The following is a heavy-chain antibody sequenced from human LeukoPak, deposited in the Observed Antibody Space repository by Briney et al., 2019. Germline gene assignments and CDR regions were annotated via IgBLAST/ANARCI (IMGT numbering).Heavy chain of an antibody. Sequence: ASVKVSCKASGYTFTSYDINWVRQATGQGLEWMGWMNPNSGNTGYAQKFQGRVTITRNTSISTAYMELSSLRSDDTAVYYCARVGDFWSGPLRRYMDVWGKGTTVTVSS. CDR2: MNPNSGNT. J-gene: IGHJ6*03. D-gene: IGHD3-3*01. V-gene: IGHV1-8*03. CDR1: GYTFTSYD. CDR3: ARVGDFWSGPLRRYMDV.